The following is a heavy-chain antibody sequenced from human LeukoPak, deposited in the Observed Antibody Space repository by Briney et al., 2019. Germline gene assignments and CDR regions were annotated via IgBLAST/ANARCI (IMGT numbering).Heavy chain of an antibody. V-gene: IGHV3-23*01. CDR1: GFTFSSYA. CDR2: ISGSGGST. J-gene: IGHJ5*02. D-gene: IGHD1-26*01. CDR3: AKYEFSGRHRGFDP. Sequence: GGSLRLSCAASGFTFSSYAMSWVRQAPGKGLEWVSAISGSGGSTSYADSVKGRVTISRDNSKNTLYLQMNSLRAEDTAVYYCAKYEFSGRHRGFDPWGQGTLVTVSS.